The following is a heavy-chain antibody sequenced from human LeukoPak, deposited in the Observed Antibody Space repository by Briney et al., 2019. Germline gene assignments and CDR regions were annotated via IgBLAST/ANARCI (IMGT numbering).Heavy chain of an antibody. D-gene: IGHD3-3*01. J-gene: IGHJ4*02. CDR1: GYTFTNYA. CDR3: ARGIWSRTVSSYYFDC. CDR2: INAGNGQT. Sequence: GGSVKVSCKASGYTFTNYAMQWVRQAPGQRLEWMGWINAGNGQTRYSQRFQGRVTITRDTSASTVYMEVTSLRFEDTAVYYCARGIWSRTVSSYYFDCWGQGTLVTVSS. V-gene: IGHV1-3*01.